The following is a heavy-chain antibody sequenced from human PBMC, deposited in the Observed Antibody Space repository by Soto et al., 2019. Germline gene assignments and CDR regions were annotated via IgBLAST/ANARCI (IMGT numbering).Heavy chain of an antibody. CDR2: ISAYNGNT. CDR3: ARDLANYYGSGSYYTDHYYMDV. J-gene: IGHJ6*03. Sequence: GASVKVSCKASGHTFTSYGISWVRQAPGQGLEWMGWISAYNGNTNYAQKLQGRVTMTTDTSTSTAYMELRSLRSDDTAVYYCARDLANYYGSGSYYTDHYYMDVWGKGTTVTVSS. D-gene: IGHD3-10*01. V-gene: IGHV1-18*01. CDR1: GHTFTSYG.